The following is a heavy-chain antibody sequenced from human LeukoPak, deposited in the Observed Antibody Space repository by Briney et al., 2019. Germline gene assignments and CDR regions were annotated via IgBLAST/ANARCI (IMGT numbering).Heavy chain of an antibody. J-gene: IGHJ6*02. CDR1: GFTFSSYS. Sequence: RGSLRLSCAASGFTFSSYSMNWVRQAPGKGLEWVSPISSSSSYIYYADSVKGRFTISRDNAKNSLYLQMNSLRAEDTAVYYCASDPHHASRMDVWGQGTTVTVSS. CDR3: ASDPHHASRMDV. V-gene: IGHV3-21*01. CDR2: ISSSSSYI. D-gene: IGHD1-14*01.